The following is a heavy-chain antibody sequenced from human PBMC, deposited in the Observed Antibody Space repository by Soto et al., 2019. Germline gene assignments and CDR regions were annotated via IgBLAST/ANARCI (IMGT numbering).Heavy chain of an antibody. V-gene: IGHV3-23*01. CDR1: GFTFSSYA. Sequence: EVQLLESGGGLVQPGGSLRLSCAASGFTFSSYAMRWVRQAPVKGLEWVSAISGSGGSTYYADSVKGRFTISSDNSKNTLYLQMNSLRAEDTAVYYCARRGSGSYSDYWGQGTLVTASS. J-gene: IGHJ4*02. CDR3: ARRGSGSYSDY. D-gene: IGHD1-26*01. CDR2: ISGSGGST.